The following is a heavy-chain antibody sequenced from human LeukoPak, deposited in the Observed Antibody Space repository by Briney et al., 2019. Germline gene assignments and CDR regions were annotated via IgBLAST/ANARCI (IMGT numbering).Heavy chain of an antibody. D-gene: IGHD4-17*01. Sequence: PSETLSLTCTVSGGSISSSSYYWGWIRQPPGKGLEWIGSIYYSGSTYYNPSLKSRVTISVDTSKNQFSLKLSSVTAADTAVYYCARGGWGYGDYVSAFDIWGQGTMVTVSS. J-gene: IGHJ3*02. V-gene: IGHV4-39*07. CDR1: GGSISSSSYY. CDR3: ARGGWGYGDYVSAFDI. CDR2: IYYSGST.